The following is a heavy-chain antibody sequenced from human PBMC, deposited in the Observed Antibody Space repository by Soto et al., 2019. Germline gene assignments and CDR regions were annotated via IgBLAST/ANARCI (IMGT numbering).Heavy chain of an antibody. Sequence: QLQLRESGPGLVKPSETLSLTCSVSGDYTTSDAYYWGWIRQPPGKGLECLGRIYYSGYTYYNPSHTSRVTISVDRSRNQFSLNLRSVTAADTAVYYCVRGTSLYDVLTGYYLDRWFDPWGQGTLVTVSS. D-gene: IGHD3-9*01. CDR1: GDYTTSDAYY. V-gene: IGHV4-39*01. J-gene: IGHJ5*02. CDR2: IYYSGYT. CDR3: VRGTSLYDVLTGYYLDRWFDP.